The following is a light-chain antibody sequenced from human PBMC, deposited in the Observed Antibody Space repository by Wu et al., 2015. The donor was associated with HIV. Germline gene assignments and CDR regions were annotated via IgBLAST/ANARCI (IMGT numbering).Light chain of an antibody. J-gene: IGKJ4*01. V-gene: IGKV3D-15*01. Sequence: EIVLTQSPGTLSLPPGERATLSCRASQSVDSSYLAWYQQKPGQAPRLLIYGASNRATGIPDRFSGSGSGTEFTLTISSMQSEDFAVYYCQQYNNWPPLAFGGGTKVEIK. CDR1: QSVDSSY. CDR3: QQYNNWPPLA. CDR2: GAS.